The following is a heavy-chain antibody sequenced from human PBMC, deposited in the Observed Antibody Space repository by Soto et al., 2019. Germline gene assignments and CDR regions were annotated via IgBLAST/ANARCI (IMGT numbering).Heavy chain of an antibody. CDR1: GYTFTSYG. CDR2: ISAYNGNT. CDR3: ARDHYGDYPGFEP. J-gene: IGHJ5*02. D-gene: IGHD4-17*01. V-gene: IGHV1-18*01. Sequence: GASVKVSCKASGYTFTSYGISWVRQAPGQGLEWMGWISAYNGNTNYSQKFQGRVTITTDTSTSTAYMELRSLRSEDTAVYYCARDHYGDYPGFEPWGQGTLVTVSS.